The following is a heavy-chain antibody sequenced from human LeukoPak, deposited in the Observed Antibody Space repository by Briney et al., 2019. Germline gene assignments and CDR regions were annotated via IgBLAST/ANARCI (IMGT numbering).Heavy chain of an antibody. CDR3: ARDRRVVAAPYYYYMDV. CDR2: ISYDGSNK. D-gene: IGHD2-15*01. Sequence: GGSLRLSCAASGFTFSSYAMHWVRQAPGKGLEWVAVISYDGSNKYYADSVKGRFTISRDNSKNTLYLQMNSLRAEDTAVYYCARDRRVVAAPYYYYMDVWGKGTTVTVSS. V-gene: IGHV3-30*01. CDR1: GFTFSSYA. J-gene: IGHJ6*03.